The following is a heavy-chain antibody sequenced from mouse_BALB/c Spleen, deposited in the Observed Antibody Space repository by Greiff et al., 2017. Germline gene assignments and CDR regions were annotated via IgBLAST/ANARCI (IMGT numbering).Heavy chain of an antibody. J-gene: IGHJ2*01. CDR1: GYSITSGYY. D-gene: IGHD2-10*02. Sequence: EVQRVESGPGLVKPSQSLSLTCSVTGYSITSGYYWNWIRQFPGNKLEWMGYISYDGSNNYNPSLKNRISITRDTSKNQFFLKLNSVTTEDTATYYCAREAQYGKFDYWGQGTTLTVSS. CDR3: AREAQYGKFDY. CDR2: ISYDGSN. V-gene: IGHV3-6*02.